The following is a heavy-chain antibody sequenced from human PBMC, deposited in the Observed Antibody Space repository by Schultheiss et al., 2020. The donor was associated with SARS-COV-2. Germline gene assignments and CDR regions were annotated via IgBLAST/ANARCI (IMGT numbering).Heavy chain of an antibody. CDR1: GFTFSSYG. J-gene: IGHJ4*02. CDR3: ARRQPGGSVGLDY. CDR2: IWYDGSNK. V-gene: IGHV3-33*01. Sequence: GESLKISCAASGFTFSSYGMHWVRQAPGKGLEWVAVIWYDGSNKYYADSVKGRFTISRDNSKNTLYLQMNSLRAEDTAVYYCARRQPGGSVGLDYWGQGTLVTVSS. D-gene: IGHD2-15*01.